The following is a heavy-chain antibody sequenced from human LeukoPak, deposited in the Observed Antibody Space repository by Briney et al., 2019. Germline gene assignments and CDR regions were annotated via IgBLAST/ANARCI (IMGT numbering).Heavy chain of an antibody. Sequence: PGGSLRLSCAASGFTFSSYVMSWVRQAPGKGLEWVSAISGSGGSTYYADSVKGRFTISRDNSKNTLYLQMNSLRAEDTAVYYCARDDCTGGVCFDYWGQGTLVTVSS. CDR3: ARDDCTGGVCFDY. V-gene: IGHV3-23*01. D-gene: IGHD2-8*02. J-gene: IGHJ4*02. CDR2: ISGSGGST. CDR1: GFTFSSYV.